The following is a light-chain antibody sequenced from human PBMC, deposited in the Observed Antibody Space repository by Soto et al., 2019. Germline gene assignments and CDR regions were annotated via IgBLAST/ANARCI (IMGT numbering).Light chain of an antibody. J-gene: IGKJ2*01. Sequence: IQMTQSPSTLSGSVGDRVTITCRASQTISSWLAWYQQKPGKAPKLLIYKASTLKSGVPSRFSGSGSGTEFTLTISSLQSEDFAVYYCQQYNNWPYTFGQGTKVDIK. V-gene: IGKV1-5*03. CDR2: KAS. CDR3: QQYNNWPYT. CDR1: QTISSW.